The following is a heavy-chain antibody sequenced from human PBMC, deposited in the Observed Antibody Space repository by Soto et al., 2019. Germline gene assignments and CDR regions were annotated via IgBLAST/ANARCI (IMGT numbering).Heavy chain of an antibody. CDR1: GFTFSSYS. J-gene: IGHJ3*02. D-gene: IGHD1-26*01. CDR3: ASNIVGATTAAFDI. CDR2: ISSSSSYI. V-gene: IGHV3-21*01. Sequence: EVQLVESGGGLVKPGGSQRLSCAASGFTFSSYSMNWVRQAPGKGLEWVSSISSSSSYIYYADSVKGRFTISRDNAKNSLYLQMNSLRAEDTAVYYCASNIVGATTAAFDIWGQGTMVTVSS.